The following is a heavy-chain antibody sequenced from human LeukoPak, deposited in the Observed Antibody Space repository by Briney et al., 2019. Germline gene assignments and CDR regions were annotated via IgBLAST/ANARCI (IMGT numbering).Heavy chain of an antibody. CDR1: GFTFSSYW. CDR3: ARSVYDSGGYYRVLDY. D-gene: IGHD3-22*01. CDR2: IDSDGSTT. Sequence: GGSLRLSCAASGFTFSSYWMHWVRQAPGKGLVWVSRIDSDGSTTSYADSVKGRFTISRDNAKNALYLQMNSLRAEDTAVYYCARSVYDSGGYYRVLDYWGQGTLVTVSS. V-gene: IGHV3-74*01. J-gene: IGHJ4*02.